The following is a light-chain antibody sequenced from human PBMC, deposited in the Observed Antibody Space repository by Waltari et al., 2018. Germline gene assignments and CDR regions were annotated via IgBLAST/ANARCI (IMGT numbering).Light chain of an antibody. V-gene: IGKV3-15*01. CDR2: DAS. J-gene: IGKJ5*01. CDR3: QQYNRWPPIT. CDR1: QTVSSN. Sequence: EVVMTQSPATLSVFPGESATLSCRASQTVSSNLAWYQQRPGQAPRLLIFDASTRAPSVPDRFSGSGYVTEFNLTIRSLQSEDSAVYYCQQYNRWPPITFGQGTRLEIK.